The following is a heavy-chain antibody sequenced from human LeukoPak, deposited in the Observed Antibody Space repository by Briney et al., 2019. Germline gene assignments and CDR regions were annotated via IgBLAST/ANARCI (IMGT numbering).Heavy chain of an antibody. Sequence: ASVKVSCKASGYTFSSYYMHWVRQAPGHGLEWMGIISPSGDYTRYAQKLQGRVSMTLDTSTSTVYMGLNSLESEDTAMYYCARDNSGWSVDYWGQGTLVTVTS. CDR1: GYTFSSYY. CDR3: ARDNSGWSVDY. CDR2: ISPSGDYT. V-gene: IGHV1-46*04. J-gene: IGHJ4*02. D-gene: IGHD6-19*01.